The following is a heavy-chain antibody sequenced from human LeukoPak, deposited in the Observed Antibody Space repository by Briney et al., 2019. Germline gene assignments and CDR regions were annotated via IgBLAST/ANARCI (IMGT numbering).Heavy chain of an antibody. CDR2: ISSSSSTI. D-gene: IGHD3-10*01. CDR1: GFTFSSYS. V-gene: IGHV3-48*04. Sequence: GGSLRLSCAASGFTFSSYSMNWVRQAPGKGLEWVSYISSSSSTIYYADSVKGRFTISRDNAKNSLYLQMNSLRAEDTAVYYCARDRGTAYMVPDYWGQGTLVTVSS. J-gene: IGHJ4*02. CDR3: ARDRGTAYMVPDY.